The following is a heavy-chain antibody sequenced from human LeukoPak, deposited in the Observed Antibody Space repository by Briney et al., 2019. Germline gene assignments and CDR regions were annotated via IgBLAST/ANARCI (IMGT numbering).Heavy chain of an antibody. CDR3: ATPDGAAAGRKDAFDI. V-gene: IGHV3-21*01. CDR1: GFAFGDYN. J-gene: IGHJ3*02. D-gene: IGHD6-13*01. CDR2: ISSSSSYI. Sequence: GGSLRLSCTTSGFAFGDYNMNWVRQAPGKGLEWVSSISSSSSYIYYADSVKGRFTISRDNAKNSLYLQMNSLRAEDTAVYYCATPDGAAAGRKDAFDIWGQGTMVTVSS.